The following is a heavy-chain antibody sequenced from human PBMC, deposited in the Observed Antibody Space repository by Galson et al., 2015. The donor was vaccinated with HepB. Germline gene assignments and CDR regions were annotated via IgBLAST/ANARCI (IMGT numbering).Heavy chain of an antibody. CDR1: GFTFSSYW. D-gene: IGHD3-22*01. J-gene: IGHJ4*02. CDR3: AKGLSSGYLDY. CDR2: IKQDGSEK. V-gene: IGHV3-7*01. Sequence: SLRLSCAASGFTFSSYWMSWVRQAPGKGLGWVANIKQDGSEKYYVDSVKGRFTISRDNAKNSLYLQMNSLRAEDTAVYYCAKGLSSGYLDYWGQGTLVTVSS.